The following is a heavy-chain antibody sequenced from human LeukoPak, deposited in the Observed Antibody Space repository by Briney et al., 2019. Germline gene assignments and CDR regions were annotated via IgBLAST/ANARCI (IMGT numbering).Heavy chain of an antibody. Sequence: GGPLRLSCAASGFTFSSHAMHWARQAPGKGLEGVAVISYDGSNEYYADSVKGRFTISRDNSKNSLYLQMNSLRRDDTALYYCARESESSGWYDYWGQGTLVTVSS. CDR1: GFTFSSHA. D-gene: IGHD6-19*01. V-gene: IGHV3-30*14. J-gene: IGHJ4*02. CDR2: ISYDGSNE. CDR3: ARESESSGWYDY.